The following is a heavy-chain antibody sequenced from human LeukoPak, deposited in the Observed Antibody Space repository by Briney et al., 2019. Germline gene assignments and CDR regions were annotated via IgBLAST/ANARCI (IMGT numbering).Heavy chain of an antibody. D-gene: IGHD3-9*01. CDR1: GDFVSNNTW. CDR2: VYHTGFT. V-gene: IGHV4/OR15-8*01. Sequence: PSETLSLTCVVSGDFVSNNTWWTWVRQPPGKGLEWIGEVYHTGFTRYNPSLESRVTMSVDKSKNQFSLSLSSVTAADTAVYFCARDGRYTYGSNLLDCWGQGTLVTVSS. CDR3: ARDGRYTYGSNLLDC. J-gene: IGHJ4*02.